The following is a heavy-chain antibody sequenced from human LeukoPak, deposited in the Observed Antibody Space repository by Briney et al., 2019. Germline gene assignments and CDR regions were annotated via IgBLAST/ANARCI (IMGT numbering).Heavy chain of an antibody. CDR3: ARGRGGIQLWLFSWFDP. J-gene: IGHJ5*02. CDR1: GGSISSSSYY. D-gene: IGHD5-18*01. V-gene: IGHV4-39*07. Sequence: PSETLSLTCTVSGGSISSSSYYWGWIRQPPGKGLEWIGSIYYSGSTYYNPSLKSRVTISVDTSKNQFSLKLSSVTAADTAVYYCARGRGGIQLWLFSWFDPWGQGTLVTVSS. CDR2: IYYSGST.